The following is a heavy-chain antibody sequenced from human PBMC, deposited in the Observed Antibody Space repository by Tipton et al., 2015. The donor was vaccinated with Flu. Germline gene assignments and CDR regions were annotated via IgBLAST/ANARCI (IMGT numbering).Heavy chain of an antibody. D-gene: IGHD3-22*01. J-gene: IGHJ4*02. Sequence: PGLVKPSETLSLTCTVSGGSISSTYYWGWIRQPPGKGLEWIGSIFYSGSFSGGSTYYNPSLKSRVTISVDTSKNQFSLKLSSVTAADTAIYYCARDSPYDSSGYYSDYWGQGTQVTVSS. CDR1: GGSISSTYY. CDR3: ARDSPYDSSGYYSDY. V-gene: IGHV4-39*07. CDR2: IFYSGSFSGGST.